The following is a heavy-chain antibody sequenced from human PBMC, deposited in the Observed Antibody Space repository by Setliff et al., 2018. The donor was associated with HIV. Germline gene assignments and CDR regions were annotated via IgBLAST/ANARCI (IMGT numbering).Heavy chain of an antibody. CDR3: ARGVAAAGALMDV. Sequence: SETLSLTCSLSGDSMSTYYWSWIRQTAGKGLEWIGRIHNSGNTNYNPSFMSRVSMSVDTSKNQFSLEMTSVTAADTAVYYCARGVAAAGALMDVWGKGTTVTVSS. V-gene: IGHV4-4*07. J-gene: IGHJ6*03. D-gene: IGHD6-13*01. CDR2: IHNSGNT. CDR1: GDSMSTYY.